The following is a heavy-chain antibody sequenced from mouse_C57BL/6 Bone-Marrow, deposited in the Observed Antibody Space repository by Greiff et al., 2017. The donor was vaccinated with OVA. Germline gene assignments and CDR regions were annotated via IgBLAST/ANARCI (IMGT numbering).Heavy chain of an antibody. V-gene: IGHV1-47*01. Sequence: VKLQESGAELVKPGASVKMSCKASGYTFTTYPIEWMKQNHGKSLEWIGSFHPYNDDTKYNEKFKGKATLTVEKSSSTVYLELSRLTSDDSAVYDCARTGDDSRAWFAYWGKGTLVTVSA. CDR2: FHPYNDDT. CDR3: ARTGDDSRAWFAY. D-gene: IGHD2-4*01. J-gene: IGHJ3*01. CDR1: GYTFTTYP.